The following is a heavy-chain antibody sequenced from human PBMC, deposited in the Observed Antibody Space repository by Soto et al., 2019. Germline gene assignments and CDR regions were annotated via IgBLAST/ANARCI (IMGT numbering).Heavy chain of an antibody. CDR3: AKDGGYSYGPYDY. V-gene: IGHV3-48*01. CDR1: GFTFGSYS. J-gene: IGHJ4*02. D-gene: IGHD5-18*01. CDR2: ISSSSSTI. Sequence: EVKLVESGGGLVQPGGSLRLSCAASGFTFGSYSMNWVRQAPGKGLEWVSYISSSSSTIYYADSVEGRFTISRDNAKNSLDLQMNSLRAEDTAVYYCAKDGGYSYGPYDYWGQGTLVTVSS.